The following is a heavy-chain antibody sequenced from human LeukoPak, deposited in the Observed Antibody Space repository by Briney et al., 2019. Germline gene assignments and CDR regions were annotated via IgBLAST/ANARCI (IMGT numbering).Heavy chain of an antibody. V-gene: IGHV3-30*18. CDR1: GFTSSSYG. J-gene: IGHJ4*02. D-gene: IGHD4-17*01. Sequence: GGSLRLSCAASGFTSSSYGMHWVRQAPGKGLEWVAVISYDGSNKYYADSVKGRFTISRDNSKNTLYLQMNNLRAEDTAVYYCAKPLLRYIGASSHQWYGDPFDYWGQGTLVTVSS. CDR3: AKPLLRYIGASSHQWYGDPFDY. CDR2: ISYDGSNK.